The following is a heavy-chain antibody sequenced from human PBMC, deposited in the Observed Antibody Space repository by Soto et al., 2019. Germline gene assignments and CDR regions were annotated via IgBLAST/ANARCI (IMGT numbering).Heavy chain of an antibody. CDR1: GGSISSGGYY. CDR3: ARSSMTMVTRVAFDI. D-gene: IGHD4-17*01. Sequence: QVQLQESGPGLVKPSQTLSLTCTVSGGSISSGGYYWSWIRQHPGKGLEWIGYIYYSGSTYYNPSLKSRVTISVDTSKNQFSLKLSSVTAADTAVYYCARSSMTMVTRVAFDIWGQGTMVTVSS. CDR2: IYYSGST. V-gene: IGHV4-31*03. J-gene: IGHJ3*02.